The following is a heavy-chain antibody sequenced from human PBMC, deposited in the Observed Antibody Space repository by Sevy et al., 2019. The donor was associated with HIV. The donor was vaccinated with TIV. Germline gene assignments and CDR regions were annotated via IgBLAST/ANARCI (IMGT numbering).Heavy chain of an antibody. J-gene: IGHJ4*02. V-gene: IGHV3-30*02. D-gene: IGHD3-9*01. CDR2: IFYDGSDE. CDR3: ASDILTGSDY. CDR1: GFTFSSYG. Sequence: GGSLRLSCAASGFTFSSYGMHWVRHAPGKGVEWVAFIFYDGSDEYYADSVKGRFTISRDNSKNTLYLQMNSLRAADTAVYYCASDILTGSDYWGQGTLVTVSS.